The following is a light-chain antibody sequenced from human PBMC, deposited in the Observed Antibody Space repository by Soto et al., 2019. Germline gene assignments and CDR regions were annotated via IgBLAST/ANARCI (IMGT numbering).Light chain of an antibody. CDR1: QSITDW. Sequence: DIQMTQSPSTLSASVGDRVTITCRASQSITDWLAWYQQKPGKAPKFLIYKASNLEGGVPSRFSGSGSGTEYTLTISSRQLRDFATFYCQSWDPYSWTFGQGTNVEIK. CDR2: KAS. J-gene: IGKJ1*01. CDR3: QSWDPYSWT. V-gene: IGKV1-5*03.